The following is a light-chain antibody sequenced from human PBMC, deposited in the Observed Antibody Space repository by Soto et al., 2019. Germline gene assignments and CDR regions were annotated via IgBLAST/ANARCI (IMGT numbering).Light chain of an antibody. CDR3: QQLKSYPLT. Sequence: DLQLTQPPSFLSASVGDRVTITCRASQDISSYLAWYQQKPGKAPKLLIYAASTLQSGVPSRFSGSGSGTEFTLTISSLQSEDFATYYCQQLKSYPLTFGGGTKVEIK. CDR1: QDISSY. J-gene: IGKJ4*01. CDR2: AAS. V-gene: IGKV1-9*01.